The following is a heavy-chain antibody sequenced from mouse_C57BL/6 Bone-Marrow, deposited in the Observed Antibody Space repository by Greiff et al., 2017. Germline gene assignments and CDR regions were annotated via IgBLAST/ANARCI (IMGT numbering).Heavy chain of an antibody. D-gene: IGHD1-1*01. CDR2: IYPGNSDT. J-gene: IGHJ3*01. CDR3: TRSRFTTVEAWFAY. V-gene: IGHV1-5*01. Sequence: EVQLQQSGTVLARPGASVKMSCKTSGYTFTSSWMHWVKQRPGQGLEWIGAIYPGNSDTSYNQKFKGKAKLTAVTSASTAYMELSSLTNEDSAVYYCTRSRFTTVEAWFAYWGQGTLVTVSA. CDR1: GYTFTSSW.